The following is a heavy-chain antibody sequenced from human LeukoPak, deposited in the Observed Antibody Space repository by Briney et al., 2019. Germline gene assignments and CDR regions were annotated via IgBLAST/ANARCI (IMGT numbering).Heavy chain of an antibody. D-gene: IGHD2-2*01. Sequence: GESLRLSCAASGFTFTNYWMTWVRQAPGKGLEWVANIKQDGSEKYYVDSVKGRFTISRGNAKNSLYLQMNSLRVEDTAVYYCARGVGCSSTSCYYSDYWGQGTLVIVSS. V-gene: IGHV3-7*01. CDR3: ARGVGCSSTSCYYSDY. CDR2: IKQDGSEK. CDR1: GFTFTNYW. J-gene: IGHJ4*02.